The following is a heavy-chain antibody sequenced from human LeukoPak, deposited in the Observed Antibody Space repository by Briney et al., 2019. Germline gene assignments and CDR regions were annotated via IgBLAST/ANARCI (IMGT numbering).Heavy chain of an antibody. CDR2: IYYSGST. CDR3: AGGYSSGPSYWYFDL. Sequence: PSETLSLTCTVSGGSISSSSYYWGWIRQPPGKGLEWIGSIYYSGSTYYNPSLKSRVTISVDTSKNQFSLKLSSVTAADTAVYYCAGGYSSGPSYWYFDLWGRGTLVTVSS. D-gene: IGHD6-19*01. V-gene: IGHV4-39*07. CDR1: GGSISSSSYY. J-gene: IGHJ2*01.